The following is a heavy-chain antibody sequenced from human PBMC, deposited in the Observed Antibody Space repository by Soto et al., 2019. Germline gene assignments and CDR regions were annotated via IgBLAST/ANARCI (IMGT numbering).Heavy chain of an antibody. V-gene: IGHV4-31*03. CDR1: GDSITSGAYY. J-gene: IGHJ6*02. CDR2: IYYNGNT. CDR3: ASSSLYGMDV. Sequence: SETLSLTCTLSGDSITSGAYYWNWVRQHPGKGLEWIGYIYYNGNTYFSPSLKSRLTISIDTSKNQFSLKLSSVTAADTAMYYCASSSLYGMDVWGQGTTVT.